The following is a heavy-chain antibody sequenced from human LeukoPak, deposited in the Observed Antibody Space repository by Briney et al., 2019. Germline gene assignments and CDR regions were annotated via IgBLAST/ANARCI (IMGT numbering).Heavy chain of an antibody. CDR3: ARGDFYGSGSYYDGNDAFDI. J-gene: IGHJ3*02. CDR1: GHTFTSYG. D-gene: IGHD3-10*01. Sequence: SVKVSCKASGHTFTSYGINWVRQAPGQGREWMGWISTYNGNTKYAQKLQGRVTMTTDASTSTAYMELRSLRSDDTAVYYCARGDFYGSGSYYDGNDAFDIWGEGTMVAVSA. CDR2: ISTYNGNT. V-gene: IGHV1-18*01.